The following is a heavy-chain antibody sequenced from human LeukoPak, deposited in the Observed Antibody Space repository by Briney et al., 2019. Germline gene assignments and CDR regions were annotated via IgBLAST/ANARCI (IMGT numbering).Heavy chain of an antibody. J-gene: IGHJ4*02. V-gene: IGHV3-23*01. CDR1: GFTFSSYA. D-gene: IGHD3-10*01. CDR2: ISGSGGST. CDR3: AKGRSYYYGSGSLNDY. Sequence: GGSLRLSCAASGFTFSSYAMSWVRQAPGKGLEWVSAISGSGGSTYYADSVKGRFTISRDNSKNTLYLQMNSLRAEDTAVYYCAKGRSYYYGSGSLNDYWGQGTLVTVSS.